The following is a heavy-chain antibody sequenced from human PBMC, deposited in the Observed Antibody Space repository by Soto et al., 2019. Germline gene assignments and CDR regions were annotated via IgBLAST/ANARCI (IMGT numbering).Heavy chain of an antibody. D-gene: IGHD2-8*01. V-gene: IGHV1-69*01. CDR2: IIPIFETT. CDR1: GDTFSNYG. Sequence: QVQLVQSGAEVKKPGSSVKVSCKASGDTFSNYGFSWVRQAPGQGLEWMGRIIPIFETTTYAQKFQGRVTITADESTSTDYMELSSLTSEDTAVYYCASVYCANGVCHTVDGGDVWGQGTTVTVS. J-gene: IGHJ6*02. CDR3: ASVYCANGVCHTVDGGDV.